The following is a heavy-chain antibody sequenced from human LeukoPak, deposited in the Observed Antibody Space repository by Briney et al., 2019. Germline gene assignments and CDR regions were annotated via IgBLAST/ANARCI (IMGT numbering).Heavy chain of an antibody. CDR1: GDSISSYY. CDR2: IYYSGTT. J-gene: IGHJ4*02. V-gene: IGHV4-59*01. Sequence: SETLSLTCTVSGDSISSYYCSWIRQPPGKGLEWVGYIYYSGTTNYNPSLKSRVTIAVATSKNQFSLKLSSVTAADAAVYYCARDSSLAHFDHWGQGSLVTVSS. CDR3: ARDSSLAHFDH.